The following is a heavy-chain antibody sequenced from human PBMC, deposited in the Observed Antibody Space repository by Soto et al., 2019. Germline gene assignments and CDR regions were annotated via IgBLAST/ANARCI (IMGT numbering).Heavy chain of an antibody. CDR3: ARVESGLSYYYDSSGYFDY. J-gene: IGHJ4*02. V-gene: IGHV1-18*01. CDR1: GYTFTSYG. D-gene: IGHD3-22*01. Sequence: ASVKVSCKASGYTFTSYGISWVRQAPGQGLEWMGWISAYNGNTNYGQKLQGRVTMTTDTSTSTAYMELRSLRSDDTAVYYCARVESGLSYYYDSSGYFDYWGQGTLVTVSS. CDR2: ISAYNGNT.